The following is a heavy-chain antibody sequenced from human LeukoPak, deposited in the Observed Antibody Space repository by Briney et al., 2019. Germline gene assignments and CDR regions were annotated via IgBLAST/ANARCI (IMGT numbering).Heavy chain of an antibody. CDR1: GGTFSSYA. J-gene: IGHJ4*02. CDR3: ARGDGYNSVPFDY. V-gene: IGHV1-69*04. CDR2: IIPILGIA. Sequence: GASVKVSCKASGGTFSSYAISWVRQAPGQGLEWMGRIIPILGIANYAQKFQGRVTTTADKSTSTAYMELSSLRSEDTAVYYCARGDGYNSVPFDYWGQGTLVTVSS. D-gene: IGHD5-12*01.